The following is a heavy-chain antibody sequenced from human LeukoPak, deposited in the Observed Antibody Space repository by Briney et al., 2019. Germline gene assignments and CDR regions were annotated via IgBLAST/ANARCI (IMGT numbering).Heavy chain of an antibody. CDR3: VNQISGWVY. CDR2: ISCNGDST. D-gene: IGHD6-19*01. Sequence: GGSLRLSCSASGFTFSNFAMHWVRQAPGKGLEYVSAISCNGDSTYYADSVKGRFTISRDNSKNTLYLQMSSLRTEDTAVYYCVNQISGWVYWGQGTLVTVSS. CDR1: GFTFSNFA. J-gene: IGHJ4*02. V-gene: IGHV3-64D*06.